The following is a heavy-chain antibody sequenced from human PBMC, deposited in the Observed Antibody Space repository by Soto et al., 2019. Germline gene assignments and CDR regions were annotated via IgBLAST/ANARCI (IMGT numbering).Heavy chain of an antibody. J-gene: IGHJ4*02. Sequence: PGGSLRLSCAASGFTFSDYYMSWIRQAPGKGLEWVSYISSSGSIIYYADSVKGRFTISRDNAKNSLYLQMNSLRAEDTAVYYCARDQAYYESSGYFDYWGQGTLVTVSS. CDR3: ARDQAYYESSGYFDY. CDR1: GFTFSDYY. D-gene: IGHD3-22*01. V-gene: IGHV3-11*01. CDR2: ISSSGSII.